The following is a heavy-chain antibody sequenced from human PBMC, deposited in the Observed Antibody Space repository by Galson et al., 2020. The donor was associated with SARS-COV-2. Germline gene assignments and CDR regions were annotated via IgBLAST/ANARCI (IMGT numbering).Heavy chain of an antibody. J-gene: IGHJ5*02. CDR1: GGSISPYY. CDR2: IYYLGTT. D-gene: IGHD4-17*01. Sequence: ASETLSLTCPVSGGSISPYYWTWIRQSPEKGLEWIGYIYYLGTTNYNPSLKSRVTISVDTSKNQFSLKVKSVTAADTAVYYCAKILDYGDDGDYGLDWLDPWGQGILGTVSS. CDR3: AKILDYGDDGDYGLDWLDP. V-gene: IGHV4-59*01.